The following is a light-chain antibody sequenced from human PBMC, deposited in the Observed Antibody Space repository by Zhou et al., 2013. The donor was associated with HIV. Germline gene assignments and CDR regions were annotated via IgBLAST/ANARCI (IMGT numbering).Light chain of an antibody. CDR2: DT. V-gene: IGLV1-44*01. CDR3: QSYDSSLSASV. CDR1: SSNIGSNT. Sequence: QSVLTQPPSASGTPGQRVTISCSGSSSNIGSNTVNWYQQLPGTAPKLLIYDTQRPSGVPDRFSGSKSGTSASLAITGLQAEDEADYYCQSYDSSLSASVFAGGTRLTVL. J-gene: IGLJ3*02.